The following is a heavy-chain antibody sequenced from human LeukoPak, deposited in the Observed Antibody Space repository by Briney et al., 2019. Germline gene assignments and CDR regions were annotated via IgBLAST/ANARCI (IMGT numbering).Heavy chain of an antibody. CDR3: AREGKDYYGSGSYYNPLEY. Sequence: GGSLRLSCAASGFTFSSYSMNWVRQAPGKGLEWVSYISSSSSTIYYADSVKGRFTISRDNAKNSLYLQMNSLRAEDTALYYCAREGKDYYGSGSYYNPLEYWGQGTLVIVS. D-gene: IGHD3-10*01. V-gene: IGHV3-48*01. J-gene: IGHJ4*02. CDR2: ISSSSSTI. CDR1: GFTFSSYS.